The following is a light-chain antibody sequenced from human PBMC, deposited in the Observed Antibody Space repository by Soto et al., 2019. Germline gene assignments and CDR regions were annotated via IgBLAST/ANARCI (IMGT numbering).Light chain of an antibody. CDR2: DVS. J-gene: IGLJ2*01. Sequence: QSALTQPASVSGSPGQSITISCAGIHNDVAAYDYVSWYQQHPGRAPKRILYDVSHRPSGVSDRFSGSKSGSTASLTISGLQAEDEADYYCSSSTLIDTLFGGGTKMTVL. CDR3: SSSTLIDTL. CDR1: HNDVAAYDY. V-gene: IGLV2-14*03.